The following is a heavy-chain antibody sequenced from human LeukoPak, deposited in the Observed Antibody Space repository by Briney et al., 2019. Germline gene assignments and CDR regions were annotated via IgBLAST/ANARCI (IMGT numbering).Heavy chain of an antibody. J-gene: IGHJ3*02. V-gene: IGHV4-31*03. CDR3: ARVRHSGSYRDAFDI. D-gene: IGHD1-26*01. Sequence: SQTLSLTCTVSGGSISSGGYYWSWIRQHPGKGLEWIGYIYYSGSTYYNPSLKSRVTMSVDTSKNQFSLKLSSVTAADTAVYYCARVRHSGSYRDAFDIWGQGTMVTVSS. CDR1: GGSISSGGYY. CDR2: IYYSGST.